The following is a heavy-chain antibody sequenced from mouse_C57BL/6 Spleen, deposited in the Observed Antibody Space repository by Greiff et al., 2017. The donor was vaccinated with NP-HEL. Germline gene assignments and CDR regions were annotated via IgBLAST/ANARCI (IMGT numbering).Heavy chain of an antibody. CDR2: ISSGSSTI. V-gene: IGHV5-17*01. D-gene: IGHD1-1*01. Sequence: EVQGVESGGGLVKPGGSLKLSCAASGFTFSDYGMHWVRQAPEKGLEWVAYISSGSSTIYYADTVKGRFTISRDNAKNTLFLQMTSLRSEDTAMYYCARVYGSSYENAMDYWGQGTSVTVSS. J-gene: IGHJ4*01. CDR3: ARVYGSSYENAMDY. CDR1: GFTFSDYG.